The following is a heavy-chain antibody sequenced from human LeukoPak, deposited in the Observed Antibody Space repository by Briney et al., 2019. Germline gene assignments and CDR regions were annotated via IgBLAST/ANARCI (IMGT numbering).Heavy chain of an antibody. CDR3: AKVRTDYDILTGYWGAFDI. CDR1: GFTFSSYA. CDR2: ISGSGGST. Sequence: GSLRLSCAASGFTFSSYAMSWVRQAPGKGLEWVSAISGSGGSTYYADSVKGRFTISRDNSKNTLYLQMNSLRAEDTAVYYCAKVRTDYDILTGYWGAFDIWGQGTMVTVSS. V-gene: IGHV3-23*01. J-gene: IGHJ3*02. D-gene: IGHD3-9*01.